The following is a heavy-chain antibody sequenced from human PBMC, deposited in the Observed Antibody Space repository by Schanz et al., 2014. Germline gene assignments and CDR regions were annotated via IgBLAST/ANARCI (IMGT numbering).Heavy chain of an antibody. D-gene: IGHD5-12*01. Sequence: EVQLVESGGGLVQPGGSLRLSCAASGFTFSNYAMSWVRQAPGKGLEWVSTIASGGSHTFYADSVTGRFTISGDNSKNTLFLQMNSLRVEDTAVYYCAKDGVEAVATVWGQGILVTVSS. V-gene: IGHV3-23*04. CDR3: AKDGVEAVATV. J-gene: IGHJ4*02. CDR2: IASGGSHT. CDR1: GFTFSNYA.